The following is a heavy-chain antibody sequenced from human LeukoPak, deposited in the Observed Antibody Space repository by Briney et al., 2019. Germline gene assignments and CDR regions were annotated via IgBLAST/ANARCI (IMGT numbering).Heavy chain of an antibody. CDR3: ASSSVTGYYHYGMDV. Sequence: AGGSLRLSCAASGFTVSSNYMSWVRQAPGKGLEWVSVIYSGGSTYYADSVKGRFTISRDNSKNTLYLQMNSLRAEGTAVYYCASSSVTGYYHYGMDVWGQGTTVTVSS. CDR1: GFTVSSNY. J-gene: IGHJ6*02. D-gene: IGHD2-21*02. V-gene: IGHV3-66*01. CDR2: IYSGGST.